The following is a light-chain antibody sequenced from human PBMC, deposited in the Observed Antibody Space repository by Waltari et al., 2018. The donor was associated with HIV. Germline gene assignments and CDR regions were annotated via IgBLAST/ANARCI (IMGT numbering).Light chain of an antibody. J-gene: IGKJ2*01. CDR3: HQYHSPPYT. CDR1: QSVTNNF. Sequence: EILLTQSPGTLSLSPGEGATLPCRASQSVTNNFLAWYQHRPGQAPRLLVYGASNRANYIPDRFSGSGSGTDFTLTISRLESDDFAVYYCHQYHSPPYTFGQGTILEIK. V-gene: IGKV3-20*01. CDR2: GAS.